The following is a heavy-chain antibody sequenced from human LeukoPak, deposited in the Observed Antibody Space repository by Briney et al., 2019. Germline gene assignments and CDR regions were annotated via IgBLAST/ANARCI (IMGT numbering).Heavy chain of an antibody. V-gene: IGHV3-48*03. CDR3: ARGGAVAGLY. J-gene: IGHJ4*02. CDR1: GFTFGSYE. CDR2: ISSSGSTV. Sequence: AGSLRLSCAVSGFTFGSYEMNWVRLAPGKGLDWVSYISSSGSTVYYPDSVKGRFTISRDNAKNSLYLQMTSLRGEDTAVYYCARGGAVAGLYWGQGTLVTVSS. D-gene: IGHD6-19*01.